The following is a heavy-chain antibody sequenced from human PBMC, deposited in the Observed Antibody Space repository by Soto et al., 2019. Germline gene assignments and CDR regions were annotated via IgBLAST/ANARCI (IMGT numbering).Heavy chain of an antibody. Sequence: GESLKISCKGSGYNFATYWIGWVRQVPGKGLEWMGIIYPHDSDTRYSPSFQGQVTISADKSISTAYLQWSSLKASDTAIYYSARRLDNTLDFWGQGTLVTVSS. CDR2: IYPHDSDT. CDR1: GYNFATYW. V-gene: IGHV5-51*01. J-gene: IGHJ4*02. CDR3: ARRLDNTLDF. D-gene: IGHD1-20*01.